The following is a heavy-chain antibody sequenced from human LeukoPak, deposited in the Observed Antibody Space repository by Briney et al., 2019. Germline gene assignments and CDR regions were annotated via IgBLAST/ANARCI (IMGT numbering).Heavy chain of an antibody. CDR2: ISYDGSNK. Sequence: GGSLRLSCAASGFTFSSYGMHWVRQAPGKGLEWVAVISYDGSNKYYADSVKGRFTISRDNSKNMLYLQMNSLRAEDTAVYYCAKDRGSGYYGMDVWGQGTTVTVSS. CDR1: GFTFSSYG. D-gene: IGHD3-10*01. J-gene: IGHJ6*02. V-gene: IGHV3-30*18. CDR3: AKDRGSGYYGMDV.